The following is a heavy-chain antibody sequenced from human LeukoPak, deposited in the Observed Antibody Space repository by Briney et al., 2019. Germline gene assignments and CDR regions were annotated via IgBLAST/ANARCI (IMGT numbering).Heavy chain of an antibody. V-gene: IGHV4-59*01. CDR2: IYYTGNT. CDR1: GGSISNYY. CDR3: ARDRLQLQS. D-gene: IGHD1-1*01. Sequence: SEALSLTCTVSGGSISNYYWNWIRQPPGKGLEWIGYIYYTGNTNYNPSLKSRVTISVDTSKNQFSLKLSSVTAADTAVYYCARDRLQLQSWGQGTLVTVSS. J-gene: IGHJ5*02.